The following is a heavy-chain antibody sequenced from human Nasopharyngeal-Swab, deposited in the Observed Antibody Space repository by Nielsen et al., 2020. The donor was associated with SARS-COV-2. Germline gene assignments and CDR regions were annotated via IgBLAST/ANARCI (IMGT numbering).Heavy chain of an antibody. CDR1: GSSLTELS. CDR2: FDSEQCET. V-gene: IGHV1-24*01. D-gene: IGHD1-7*01. CDR3: ARDGNSNYDYYGMDV. J-gene: IGHJ6*02. Sequence: ASVKVSCKVSGSSLTELSMHWMRQLPGKGLEWVGVFDSEQCETIYAQKFRGRVTMTTDTSTTTAYMEVRSLRSDDTAVYYCARDGNSNYDYYGMDVWGQGTTVTVSS.